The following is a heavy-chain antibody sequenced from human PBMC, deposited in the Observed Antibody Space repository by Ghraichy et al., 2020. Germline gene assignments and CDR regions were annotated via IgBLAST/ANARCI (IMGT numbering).Heavy chain of an antibody. J-gene: IGHJ2*01. CDR3: ARDGKEWEPQSNWYFDL. Sequence: GGSLRLSCAASGFTFSSYSMNWVRQAPGKGLEWVSSISSSSSYIYYADSVKGRFTISRDNAKNSLYLQMNSLRAEDTAVYYCARDGKEWEPQSNWYFDLWGRGTLVTVSS. CDR1: GFTFSSYS. CDR2: ISSSSSYI. D-gene: IGHD1-26*01. V-gene: IGHV3-21*01.